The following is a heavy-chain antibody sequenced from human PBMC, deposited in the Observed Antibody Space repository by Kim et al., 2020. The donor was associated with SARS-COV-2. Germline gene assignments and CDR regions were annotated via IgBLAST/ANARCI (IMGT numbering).Heavy chain of an antibody. CDR1: GFTFSSYD. CDR2: IGTAGDT. CDR3: ARGGGRYFDWLSKTPLDY. Sequence: GGSLRLSCAASGFTFSSYDMHWVRQATGKGLEWVSAIGTAGDTYYPGSVKGRFTISRENAKNSLYLQMNSLRAGDTAVYYCARGGGRYFDWLSKTPLDYWGQGTLVTVSS. D-gene: IGHD3-9*01. V-gene: IGHV3-13*01. J-gene: IGHJ4*02.